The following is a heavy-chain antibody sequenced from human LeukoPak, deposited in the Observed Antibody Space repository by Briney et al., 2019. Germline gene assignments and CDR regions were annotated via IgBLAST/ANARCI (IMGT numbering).Heavy chain of an antibody. CDR1: GYTLTELS. CDR2: FDPEDGET. D-gene: IGHD2-2*01. CDR3: ATGDYCSSTSCYAFDT. J-gene: IGHJ3*02. Sequence: ASVKVSCKVSGYTLTELSMHWVRQAPGKGLEWMGGFDPEDGETIYAQKFQGRVTMTEDTSTDTAYMELSSPRSEDTAVYYCATGDYCSSTSCYAFDTWGQGTMVTVSS. V-gene: IGHV1-24*01.